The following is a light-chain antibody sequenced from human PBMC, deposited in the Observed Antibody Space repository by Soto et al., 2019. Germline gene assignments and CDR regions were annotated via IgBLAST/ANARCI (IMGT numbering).Light chain of an antibody. CDR2: SNS. CDR3: ATWDDGLSAYV. V-gene: IGLV1-44*01. CDR1: SSNIGGNT. J-gene: IGLJ1*01. Sequence: QSVLTQPPSASGTPGQRVTFSCSGSSSNIGGNTVSWFQHLPRTAPKLLIFSNSQRPSGVPDRFSGAKSGTSASLAISGLQSEDEANYYCATWDDGLSAYVFGTGTKVP.